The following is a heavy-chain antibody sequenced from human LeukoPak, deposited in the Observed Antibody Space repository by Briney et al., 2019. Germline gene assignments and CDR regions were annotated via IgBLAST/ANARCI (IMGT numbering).Heavy chain of an antibody. CDR3: ARFCSSTGCPLDAFDI. CDR1: GFTFSRYW. D-gene: IGHD2-2*01. V-gene: IGHV3-74*01. J-gene: IGHJ3*02. Sequence: GVSLRLSCAASGFTFSRYWMHWVRQAPGKGLVWVSLINIDGSSTSYADSVEGRFTISRDNAKNTLYLQMNSLRAEDTAVYYCARFCSSTGCPLDAFDIWGQGTMVTVSS. CDR2: INIDGSST.